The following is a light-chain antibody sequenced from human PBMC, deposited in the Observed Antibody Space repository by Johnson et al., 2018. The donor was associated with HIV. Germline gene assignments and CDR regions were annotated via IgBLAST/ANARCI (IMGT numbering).Light chain of an antibody. CDR2: ENN. Sequence: QSVLTQPPSVSAAPGQKVTISCSGSTSNIGNNYVSWYQQLPGTAPKLVMHENNKRPSGIPDRFSGSKSGTSATLGITGLQTGDEADYYCGTWDSSLNSYVFGTGTKVSVL. J-gene: IGLJ1*01. CDR1: TSNIGNNY. V-gene: IGLV1-51*02. CDR3: GTWDSSLNSYV.